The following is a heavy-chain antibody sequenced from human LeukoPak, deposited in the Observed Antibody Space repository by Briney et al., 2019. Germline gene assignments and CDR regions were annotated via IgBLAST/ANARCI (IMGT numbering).Heavy chain of an antibody. V-gene: IGHV1-2*02. Sequence: DSVKVSCKASGFTFTDYYIHWVRQAPGQGLEWMGWINPNSGATNYAQKFQGRVTMTRDTSISTAYMELSRLRSDDTAFYYCARGADTSMVTYWGQGTLVTVSS. CDR1: GFTFTDYY. J-gene: IGHJ4*02. D-gene: IGHD5-18*01. CDR2: INPNSGAT. CDR3: ARGADTSMVTY.